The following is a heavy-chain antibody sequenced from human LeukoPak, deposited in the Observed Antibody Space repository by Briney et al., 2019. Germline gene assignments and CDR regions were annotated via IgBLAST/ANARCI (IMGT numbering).Heavy chain of an antibody. D-gene: IGHD3-10*01. CDR3: ARDGVWFGELFGGYYYYGMDV. V-gene: IGHV1-18*01. CDR2: ISAYNGNT. Sequence: EASVKVSCKASGGTFSSYAISWVRQAPGQGLEWMGWISAYNGNTNYAQKLQGRVTMTTDTSTSTAYMELRSLRSDDTAVYYCARDGVWFGELFGGYYYYGMDVWGQGTTVTVSS. J-gene: IGHJ6*02. CDR1: GGTFSSYA.